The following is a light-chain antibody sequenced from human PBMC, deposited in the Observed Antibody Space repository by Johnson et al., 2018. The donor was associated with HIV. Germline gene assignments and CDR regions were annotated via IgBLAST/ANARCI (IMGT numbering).Light chain of an antibody. CDR3: GTWDSSLSAGV. Sequence: QSVLTQPPSVSAAPGQKVTISCSGSSSKIGNNYVSWYQQLPGTAPKLLIYDNNKRPSGIPDRFSGSKSGTSATLGITGLQIGDEADYYCGTWDSSLSAGVFGTGAKVTVL. CDR2: DNN. V-gene: IGLV1-51*01. J-gene: IGLJ1*01. CDR1: SSKIGNNY.